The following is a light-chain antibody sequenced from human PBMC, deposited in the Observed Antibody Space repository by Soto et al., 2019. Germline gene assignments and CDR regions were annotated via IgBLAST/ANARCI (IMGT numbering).Light chain of an antibody. V-gene: IGKV3-20*01. CDR2: GAS. J-gene: IGKJ5*01. Sequence: EIVLTQSPGTLSLSPGERATLSCRASQSISSSYLAWYQQKPGQAPRLLIYGASSRATGISDRFTGSGSGTDFSLTISRLEPEDFAVYYCQQDGDSPMTFGQGTRLEIK. CDR1: QSISSSY. CDR3: QQDGDSPMT.